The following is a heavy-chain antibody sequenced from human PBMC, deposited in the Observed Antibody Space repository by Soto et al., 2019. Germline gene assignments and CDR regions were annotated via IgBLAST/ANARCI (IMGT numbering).Heavy chain of an antibody. J-gene: IGHJ4*02. D-gene: IGHD2-21*01. CDR1: GFTFSSYG. CDR2: IWYDGSNK. V-gene: IGHV3-33*01. Sequence: GGSLRLSCAASGFTFSSYGMHWVRQAPGKGLEWVAVIWYDGSNKYYADSVKGRFTISRDNSKNTLYLQMNSLRAEDTAIYYCTRVSDGPGLCDSWGQGTLVTVSS. CDR3: TRVSDGPGLCDS.